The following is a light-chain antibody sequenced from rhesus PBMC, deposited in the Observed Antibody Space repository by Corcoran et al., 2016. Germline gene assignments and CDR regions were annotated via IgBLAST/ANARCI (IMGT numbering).Light chain of an antibody. Sequence: DIQMTQSPSSLSASVGDRVTITCRASENVNNYLNWYQQKPGKAPKLLVYKASTLQSGVPSRFSGSGSGTVYTFNSSSLQPEDVATYYCQHGYGTPFTFGPGTKLDIK. CDR3: QHGYGTPFT. CDR2: KAS. V-gene: IGKV1-74*01. J-gene: IGKJ3*01. CDR1: ENVNNY.